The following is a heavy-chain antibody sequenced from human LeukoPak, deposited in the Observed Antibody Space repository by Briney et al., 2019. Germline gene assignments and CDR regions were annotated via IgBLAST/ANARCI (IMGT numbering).Heavy chain of an antibody. V-gene: IGHV3-21*01. D-gene: IGHD5-18*01. J-gene: IGHJ4*02. CDR3: ARIRGYSYGFDY. Sequence: GGSLRLSCAASGFTFSSYSMNWVRQAPGKGLEWVSSISSSSSYIYYADSVKGRFTISRENAKTSLYLQMNSLRAEDTAVYYCARIRGYSYGFDYWGQGTLVTVSS. CDR1: GFTFSSYS. CDR2: ISSSSSYI.